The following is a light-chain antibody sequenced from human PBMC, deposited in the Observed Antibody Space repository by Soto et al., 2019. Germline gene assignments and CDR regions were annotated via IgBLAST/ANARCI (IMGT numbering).Light chain of an antibody. CDR3: QQYNNWPN. J-gene: IGKJ5*01. CDR2: AAF. V-gene: IGKV3D-15*01. Sequence: EIVMTQSPATLSVSPGERATLSCRASQSVSSNLAWYQQKPGQAPRLLIYAAFTRHTGISDRFNGSGSGTDFVLTINRLEPEDFAVYYCQQYNNWPNFGQGTRLEIK. CDR1: QSVSSN.